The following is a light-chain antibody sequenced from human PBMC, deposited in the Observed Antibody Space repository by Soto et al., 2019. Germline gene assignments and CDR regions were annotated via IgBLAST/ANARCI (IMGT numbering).Light chain of an antibody. Sequence: EIVLTQSPGTLSLSPGDRATLSCRDSQSISSNFLAWYQQKPGQAPRLLIYGASIRATGIPDRFSGSGSGTDFTLTIRRLEPEDFAMYFCLQYGSSPRTFGPGTKVEIK. CDR3: LQYGSSPRT. V-gene: IGKV3-20*01. CDR2: GAS. J-gene: IGKJ1*01. CDR1: QSISSNF.